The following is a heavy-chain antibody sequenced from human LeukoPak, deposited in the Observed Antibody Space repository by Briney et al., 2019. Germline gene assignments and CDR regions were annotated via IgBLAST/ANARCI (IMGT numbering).Heavy chain of an antibody. J-gene: IGHJ1*01. Sequence: GGSPRLSCAASGFTFSSYWMHWVRQAPGKGLEWVAHINPDGRDTYYVDSVKGRFTISRDNAQNSMYLQMNSLRVEDTAAYYCTSWGDTTAEYFQRWGQGTLVTVSS. CDR1: GFTFSSYW. D-gene: IGHD2-21*02. CDR3: TSWGDTTAEYFQR. V-gene: IGHV3-7*01. CDR2: INPDGRDT.